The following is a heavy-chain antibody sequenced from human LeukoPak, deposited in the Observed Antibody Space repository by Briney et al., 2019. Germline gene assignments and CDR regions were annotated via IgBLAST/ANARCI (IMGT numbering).Heavy chain of an antibody. CDR1: DYTFTNYG. CDR2: ISAYNGNR. CDR3: ARDPGNSPSPAWFDP. J-gene: IGHJ5*02. V-gene: IGHV1-18*01. D-gene: IGHD2/OR15-2a*01. Sequence: ASVKVSCKASDYTFTNYGISWVRQAPGQGLEWMGWISAYNGNRNYAQKLQGRVTMTTDTSTSTAYMELRSLRSDDTAVYYCARDPGNSPSPAWFDPWGQGTLVTVSS.